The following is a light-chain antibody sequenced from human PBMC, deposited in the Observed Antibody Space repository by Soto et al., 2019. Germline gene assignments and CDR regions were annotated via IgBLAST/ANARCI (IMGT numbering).Light chain of an antibody. V-gene: IGKV3-20*01. CDR1: QSISSSF. CDR3: QQYDSSPLT. J-gene: IGKJ4*01. Sequence: EIVLTQSPGTLSLAAGERATLSCRASQSISSSFLAWYQQKAGQAPRLLIYGASSRATGIPDRFSGSGSGTDFTLTISRLEPEDFAVYYCQQYDSSPLTFGGGTKVEIK. CDR2: GAS.